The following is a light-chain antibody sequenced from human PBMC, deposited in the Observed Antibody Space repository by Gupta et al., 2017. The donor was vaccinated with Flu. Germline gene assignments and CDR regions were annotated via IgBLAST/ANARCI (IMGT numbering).Light chain of an antibody. CDR1: QSVSSSY. CDR3: QQYGRSPFT. Sequence: ERATLSCRASQSVSSSYVAWYQQKPGQAPRLLIYDASSRATGIPERFSGSGSGTDFTLTISRLEPEDFAVYYCQQYGRSPFTFGPGTKVDI. J-gene: IGKJ3*01. CDR2: DAS. V-gene: IGKV3-20*01.